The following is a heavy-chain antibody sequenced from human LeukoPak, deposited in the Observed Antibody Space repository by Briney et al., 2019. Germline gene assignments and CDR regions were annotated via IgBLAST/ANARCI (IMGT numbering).Heavy chain of an antibody. Sequence: SETLSLTCAVYGGSFSGYYWSWIRQPPGKGLEWIGEISHSGSTNYNPSLKSRITISVDTSKNQFSLKLSSVTAADTAVYYCARLGSSSTHNWFDPWGQGTLVTVSS. D-gene: IGHD6-6*01. V-gene: IGHV4-34*01. CDR2: ISHSGST. CDR1: GGSFSGYY. CDR3: ARLGSSSTHNWFDP. J-gene: IGHJ5*02.